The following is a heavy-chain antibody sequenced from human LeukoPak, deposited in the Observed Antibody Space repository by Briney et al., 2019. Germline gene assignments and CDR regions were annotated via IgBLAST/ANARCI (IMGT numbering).Heavy chain of an antibody. J-gene: IGHJ4*02. CDR1: GYTFINHN. D-gene: IGHD2-8*01. CDR3: ARGVPLGYCTYGVCYPPYYFDY. V-gene: IGHV1-8*03. CDR2: VNPRSGNA. Sequence: ASVKVSCKASGYTFINHNINWVRQATGQGLEWMGWVNPRSGNAGYLQKFQGRLTITRDTSIDTAYMDLSSLSSEDTAVYYCARGVPLGYCTYGVCYPPYYFDYWGQGTLVTVSS.